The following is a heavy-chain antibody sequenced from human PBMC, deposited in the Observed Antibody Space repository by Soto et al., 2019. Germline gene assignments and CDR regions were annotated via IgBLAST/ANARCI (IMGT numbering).Heavy chain of an antibody. Sequence: PSETLSLTCTVSGGSISSYYWSWIRQPPGKGLEWIGYIYYTGSTNYNPSLKSRVTISVDTSKNQFSLNLNSVTAADTAVYYCARIGYSYGYFYYGMDVWGQGTTVTVSS. V-gene: IGHV4-59*01. D-gene: IGHD5-18*01. CDR2: IYYTGST. CDR1: GGSISSYY. J-gene: IGHJ6*02. CDR3: ARIGYSYGYFYYGMDV.